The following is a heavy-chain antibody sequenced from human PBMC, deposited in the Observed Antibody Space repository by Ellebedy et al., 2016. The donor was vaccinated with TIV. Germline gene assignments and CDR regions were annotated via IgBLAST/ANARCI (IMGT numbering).Heavy chain of an antibody. J-gene: IGHJ6*02. CDR3: AKDRGGTYYSYYGMDV. CDR2: INWNGVNT. Sequence: GESLKISCAASGFAFDDYGMSWVRQRPGKGLEWVSGINWNGVNTDYADSVKGRFTISRDNAKNSLYLQMNSLRAEDTALYYCAKDRGGTYYSYYGMDVWGQGTTVTVSS. V-gene: IGHV3-20*04. D-gene: IGHD1-26*01. CDR1: GFAFDDYG.